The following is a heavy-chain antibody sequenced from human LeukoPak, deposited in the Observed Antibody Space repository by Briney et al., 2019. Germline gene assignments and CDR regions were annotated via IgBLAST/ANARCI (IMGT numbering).Heavy chain of an antibody. CDR3: AKDISNYDFWSGFYT. CDR2: ISGDGGST. D-gene: IGHD3-3*01. V-gene: IGHV3-43*02. Sequence: PGGSLRLSCAASGFTFDDYAMHRVRQAPGKGLEWVSLISGDGGSTYYADSVKGRFTISRDNSKNSLYLQMNSLRTEDTALYYCAKDISNYDFWSGFYTWGQGTLVTVSS. J-gene: IGHJ5*02. CDR1: GFTFDDYA.